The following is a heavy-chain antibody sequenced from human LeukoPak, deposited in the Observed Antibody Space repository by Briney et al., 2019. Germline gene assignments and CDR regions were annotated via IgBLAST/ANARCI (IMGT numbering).Heavy chain of an antibody. D-gene: IGHD6-19*01. CDR1: GFTFNSYS. V-gene: IGHV3-21*01. Sequence: GGSLRLSCAASGFTFNSYSMNWFRQAPGKGLEWVSSISSSSRFIYYADSVKGRFTISRDNAKNSLYLQMNSLRAEDTAVYYCARDPSSGWYLKGWFDPWGQGTLVTVSS. CDR3: ARDPSSGWYLKGWFDP. CDR2: ISSSSRFI. J-gene: IGHJ5*02.